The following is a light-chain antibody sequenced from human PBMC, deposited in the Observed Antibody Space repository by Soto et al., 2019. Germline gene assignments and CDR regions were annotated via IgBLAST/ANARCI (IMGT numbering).Light chain of an antibody. V-gene: IGKV3-15*01. CDR3: QQYNNWPPKYT. CDR2: GAS. CDR1: QSVSSN. J-gene: IGKJ2*01. Sequence: EIVMTQSPATLSVSPGERATLSCRASQSVSSNLAWYQQKPGQAPRLLIYGASTRATGIPARFSGSGSGTEFTLTISSLQSEDSAVYYCQQYNNWPPKYTFGQGTKLDIK.